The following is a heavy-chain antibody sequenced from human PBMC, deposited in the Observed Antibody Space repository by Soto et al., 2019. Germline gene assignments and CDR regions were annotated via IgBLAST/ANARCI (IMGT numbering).Heavy chain of an antibody. CDR2: IVPIVDTS. CDR3: VRVVAIPGYPDN. CDR1: GYTLTSYY. D-gene: IGHD5-12*01. J-gene: IGHJ4*02. Sequence: SVKVSCKAPGYTLTSYYMHWVRQAPGQGLEWMGGIVPIVDTSTYAQKFQGRVTITADESTSTVYMELSSLRSDDTAVYYCVRVVAIPGYPDNWGQGTLVTVSS. V-gene: IGHV1-69*13.